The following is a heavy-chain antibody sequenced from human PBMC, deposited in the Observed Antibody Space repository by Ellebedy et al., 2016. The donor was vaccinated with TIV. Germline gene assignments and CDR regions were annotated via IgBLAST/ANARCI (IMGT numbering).Heavy chain of an antibody. Sequence: PGGSLSLSCAASGFTFSSYDMHWVRQRTGKGLEWVSAIGTAGDTYYPGSVKGRFTISRENAKNSLYLQITRLRAEDTAVYYCARVRFGDTAVDYWGQGTLVTVSS. J-gene: IGHJ4*03. CDR2: IGTAGDT. D-gene: IGHD2-21*01. V-gene: IGHV3-13*01. CDR3: ARVRFGDTAVDY. CDR1: GFTFSSYD.